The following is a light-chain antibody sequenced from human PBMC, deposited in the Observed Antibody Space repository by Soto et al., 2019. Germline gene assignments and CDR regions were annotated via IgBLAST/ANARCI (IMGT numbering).Light chain of an antibody. V-gene: IGKV3-15*01. CDR1: QSVSSN. CDR3: QQYNNWPPGKRT. J-gene: IGKJ1*01. Sequence: EIVMTRSPATLSVSPGERATLSCRASQSVSSNLAWYQQKPGQAPRLLIYGASTRATGIPARFSGSGSGTEFTLTISSLQSEDFAVYYCQQYNNWPPGKRTFGQGTKVDIK. CDR2: GAS.